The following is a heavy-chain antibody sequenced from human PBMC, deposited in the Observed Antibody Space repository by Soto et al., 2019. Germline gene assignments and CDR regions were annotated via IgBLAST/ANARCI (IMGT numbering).Heavy chain of an antibody. CDR1: GYTFISYA. CDR2: INAGNGNT. Sequence: QVQLVQSGAEVKKPGASVKVSCKASGYTFISYAMHWVRQAPGQRLEWMGWINAGNGNTKYSQKFQGRVTITRDTSASTAYMELSSLRSEDTAVYYCARNYYGSGSYYNYWGQGTLVTVSS. CDR3: ARNYYGSGSYYNY. D-gene: IGHD3-10*01. J-gene: IGHJ4*02. V-gene: IGHV1-3*01.